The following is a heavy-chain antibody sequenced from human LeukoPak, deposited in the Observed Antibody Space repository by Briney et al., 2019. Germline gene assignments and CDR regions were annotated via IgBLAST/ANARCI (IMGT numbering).Heavy chain of an antibody. CDR2: INPSGDRT. Sequence: ASVKVSRKASGYTVISYYIHWVRQAPGQGLEWVGLINPSGDRTSYAQKFQGRVTMTRDTSAITVYMEVSSLRSEDTAVYYCAREEEGGTFDYWGQGTLVTVSS. D-gene: IGHD3-16*01. J-gene: IGHJ4*02. V-gene: IGHV1-46*01. CDR1: GYTVISYY. CDR3: AREEEGGTFDY.